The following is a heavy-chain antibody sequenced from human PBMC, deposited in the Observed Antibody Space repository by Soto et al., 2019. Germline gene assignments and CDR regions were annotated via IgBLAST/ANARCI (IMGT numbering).Heavy chain of an antibody. V-gene: IGHV1-69*04. Sequence: SVKVSCTDSGGTFSSYTISWVRQAPGQGLEWMGRIIPILGIANYAQKFQGRVTITADKSTSTAYMELSSLRSEDTAVYYCARDPSGYDTIDIWGQGTMVTVSS. CDR1: GGTFSSYT. D-gene: IGHD5-12*01. CDR3: ARDPSGYDTIDI. J-gene: IGHJ3*02. CDR2: IIPILGIA.